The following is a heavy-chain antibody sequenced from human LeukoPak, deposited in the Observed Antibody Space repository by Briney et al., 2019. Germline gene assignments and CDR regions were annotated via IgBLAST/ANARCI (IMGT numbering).Heavy chain of an antibody. Sequence: GGSLRLSCAASGFTFNNYWMSWARQAPGKGLEWVANIKQDGSEKYYVDSVKGRFTISRDNAKNSLYLQMNSLRAEDTGVYYCARPRTYWGQGTLVSVSS. V-gene: IGHV3-7*02. CDR3: ARPRTY. J-gene: IGHJ4*02. CDR2: IKQDGSEK. D-gene: IGHD3/OR15-3a*01. CDR1: GFTFNNYW.